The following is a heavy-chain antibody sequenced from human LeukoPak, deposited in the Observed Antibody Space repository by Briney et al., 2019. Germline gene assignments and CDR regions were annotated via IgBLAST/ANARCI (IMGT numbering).Heavy chain of an antibody. CDR1: GDSVSSNSAA. D-gene: IGHD1-1*01. V-gene: IGHV6-1*01. J-gene: IGHJ4*02. CDR3: TRDGIRVLDY. Sequence: SQTLSLTCDISGDSVSSNSAAWNWIRQSPSRGLEWLGRTYYRSKWYNDYAVSVKSRIVINPDTSKNQFSLQLSSVTPEDTAVYYCTRDGIRVLDYWGQGILVTVSS. CDR2: TYYRSKWYN.